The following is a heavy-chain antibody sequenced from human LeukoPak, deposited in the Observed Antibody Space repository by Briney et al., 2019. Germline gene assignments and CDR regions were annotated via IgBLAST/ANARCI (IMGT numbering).Heavy chain of an antibody. Sequence: PGGSLRLPCAASGFTFGSSSMNWVRQAPEKGLEWVSYISTSGGTIYYADSVKGRFTISRDNAKNSLYLQMDSLRAEDTAVYYCARHIPFDCWGQGTLVTVSS. CDR2: ISTSGGTI. J-gene: IGHJ4*02. CDR1: GFTFGSSS. D-gene: IGHD2-21*01. V-gene: IGHV3-48*01. CDR3: ARHIPFDC.